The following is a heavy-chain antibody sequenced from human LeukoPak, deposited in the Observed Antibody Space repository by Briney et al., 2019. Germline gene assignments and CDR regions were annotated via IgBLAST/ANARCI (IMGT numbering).Heavy chain of an antibody. D-gene: IGHD3-10*01. J-gene: IGHJ4*02. Sequence: ASVKVSCKASGYTFTSYAMHWVRQAPGQGLEWMGWINTNTGKPTYAQGFTGRFVFSLDTSVSSTAYLLISNLKTEDTAMYYCARGSKQGVSYTDGPMVRGVINLDYWGQGILVTVSS. CDR3: ARGSKQGVSYTDGPMVRGVINLDY. CDR2: INTNTGKP. V-gene: IGHV7-4-1*02. CDR1: GYTFTSYA.